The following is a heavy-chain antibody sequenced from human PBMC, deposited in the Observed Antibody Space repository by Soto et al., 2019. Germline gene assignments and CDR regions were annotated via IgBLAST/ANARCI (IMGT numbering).Heavy chain of an antibody. CDR1: GGTFSSYA. CDR2: IIPIFGTA. D-gene: IGHD1-26*01. Sequence: SVKVSCKASGGTFSSYAISWVRQAPGQGLEWMGGIIPIFGTANYAQKFQGRVTITADESTSTAYMELSSLRSEDTAVYYCARGAAEVGAQYYFDYWGQGTLVTVSS. CDR3: ARGAAEVGAQYYFDY. V-gene: IGHV1-69*13. J-gene: IGHJ4*02.